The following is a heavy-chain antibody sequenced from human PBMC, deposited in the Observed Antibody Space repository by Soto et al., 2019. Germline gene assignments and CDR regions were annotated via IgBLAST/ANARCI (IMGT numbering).Heavy chain of an antibody. CDR1: GGSISSYY. D-gene: IGHD1-20*01. CDR3: ARITGTTPSDYYYYYMDV. CDR2: IYYSGST. Sequence: SETLSLTCTVSGGSISSYYWSWIRQPPGKGLEWIGYIYYSGSTNYNPSLKSRVTISVDTSKNQFSLKLSSVTAADTAVYYCARITGTTPSDYYYYYMDVWGKGTTVTVSS. V-gene: IGHV4-59*01. J-gene: IGHJ6*03.